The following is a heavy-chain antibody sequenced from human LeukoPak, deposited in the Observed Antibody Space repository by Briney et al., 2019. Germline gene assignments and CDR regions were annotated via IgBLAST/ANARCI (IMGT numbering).Heavy chain of an antibody. J-gene: IGHJ5*02. CDR1: GFAFDGYA. Sequence: PGGSLRLSCAASGFAFDGYAMHWVRQAPGKGLEWVSGISWNSGSIGYADSVKGRFTISRDNAKNSLYLQMNSLRAEDTALYYCAKGPKNYDILTGANWFDPWGQGTLVTVSS. V-gene: IGHV3-9*01. D-gene: IGHD3-9*01. CDR3: AKGPKNYDILTGANWFDP. CDR2: ISWNSGSI.